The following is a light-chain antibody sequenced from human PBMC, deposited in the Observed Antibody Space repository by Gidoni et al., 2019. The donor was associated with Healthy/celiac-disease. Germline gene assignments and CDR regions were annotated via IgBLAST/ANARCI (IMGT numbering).Light chain of an antibody. Sequence: EIVLTQSPATLSLSPGERATLSCRASQSVSSYLAWYQQKPGQAPRLLIYDASNRATGIPARFSSSGSGTDFTLTISSREPEDFAVYYCQQRSNWLTFGGGTKVEIK. J-gene: IGKJ4*01. CDR3: QQRSNWLT. CDR1: QSVSSY. CDR2: DAS. V-gene: IGKV3-11*01.